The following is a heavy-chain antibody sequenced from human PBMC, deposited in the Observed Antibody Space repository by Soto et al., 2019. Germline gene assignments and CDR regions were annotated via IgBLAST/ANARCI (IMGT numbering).Heavy chain of an antibody. CDR1: GFTFSSYG. V-gene: IGHV3-33*01. Sequence: QVQLVESGGGVVQPGRSLRLSCAASGFTFSSYGMHWVRQAPGKGLEWVAVIWYDGSNKYYADSVKGRFTSSRDNSKKTLYLQMNSLRAEDTAVYYCARDPKPDYYDSSGLTYYFDYWGQGTLVTVSS. D-gene: IGHD3-22*01. CDR2: IWYDGSNK. CDR3: ARDPKPDYYDSSGLTYYFDY. J-gene: IGHJ4*02.